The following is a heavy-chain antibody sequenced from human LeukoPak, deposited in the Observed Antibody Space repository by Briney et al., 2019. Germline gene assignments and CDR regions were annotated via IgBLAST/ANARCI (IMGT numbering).Heavy chain of an antibody. CDR2: INHSGST. CDR3: ARDTLWFGGGRFDY. D-gene: IGHD3-10*01. V-gene: IGHV4-34*01. CDR1: GGSFSGYY. J-gene: IGHJ4*02. Sequence: SETLSLTCAVYGGSFSGYYWSWIRQPPGKGLEWIGEINHSGSTNYNPSLKSRVTISVDTSKNQFSLKLSSVTAADTAVYYCARDTLWFGGGRFDYWGQGTLVTVSS.